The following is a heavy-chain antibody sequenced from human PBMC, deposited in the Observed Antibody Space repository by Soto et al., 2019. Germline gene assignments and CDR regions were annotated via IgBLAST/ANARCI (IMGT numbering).Heavy chain of an antibody. CDR1: GGSLGTYY. V-gene: IGHV4-59*01. J-gene: IGHJ4*01. Sequence: PSETLSHTCSVSGGSLGTYYWSWIRQPPGKGLEWIGYVFYSGSANYNPSLKSRVTMPVDTSKNQFSLTLTSINTADTAVYYCARSSNWFLSPFDYWG. D-gene: IGHD6-13*01. CDR2: VFYSGSA. CDR3: ARSSNWFLSPFDY.